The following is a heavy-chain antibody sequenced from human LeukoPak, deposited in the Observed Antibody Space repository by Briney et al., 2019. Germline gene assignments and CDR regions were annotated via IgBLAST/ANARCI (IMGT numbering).Heavy chain of an antibody. V-gene: IGHV1-2*02. CDR1: GYTFTGYY. CDR3: ARVVGCSSTSCHDY. D-gene: IGHD2-2*01. CDR2: INPNSGGT. J-gene: IGHJ4*02. Sequence: ASVKVSCKASGYTFTGYYMHWVRQAPGQGLEWMGWINPNSGGTNYAQKFQGRVTMTRDTSISTAYMELSWLSSDDTAVYYCARVVGCSSTSCHDYWGQGTLVTVSS.